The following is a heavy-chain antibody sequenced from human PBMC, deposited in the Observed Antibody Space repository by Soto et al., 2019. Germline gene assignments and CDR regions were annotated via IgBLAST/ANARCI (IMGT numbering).Heavy chain of an antibody. V-gene: IGHV3-43*01. J-gene: IGHJ6*02. CDR3: AKGDYDILTGSPYYGMDV. D-gene: IGHD3-9*01. CDR2: ISWDGGST. Sequence: GGSLRLSCAASGFTFDDYTMHWVRQAPGKGLEWVSLISWDGGSTYYADSVKGRFTISRDNSKNSLYLQMNSLRTEDTALYYCAKGDYDILTGSPYYGMDVWGQGTTVTVSS. CDR1: GFTFDDYT.